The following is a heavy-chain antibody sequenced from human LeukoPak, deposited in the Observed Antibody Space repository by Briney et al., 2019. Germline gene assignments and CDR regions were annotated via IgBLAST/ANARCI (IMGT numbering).Heavy chain of an antibody. CDR2: IYHSGST. Sequence: SETLSLTCVVSGGSISSGGYSWSWIRQPPGKGLEWIGYIYHSGSTYYNPSLKSRVTISVDRSKSQFSLKLSSVTAADTAVYYCARVSHCSSTSCPFYYYGMDVWGQGTTVTVSS. D-gene: IGHD2-2*01. V-gene: IGHV4-30-2*01. CDR3: ARVSHCSSTSCPFYYYGMDV. J-gene: IGHJ6*02. CDR1: GGSISSGGYS.